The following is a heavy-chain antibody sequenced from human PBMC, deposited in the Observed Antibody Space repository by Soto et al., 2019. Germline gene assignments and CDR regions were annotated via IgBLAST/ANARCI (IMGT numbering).Heavy chain of an antibody. V-gene: IGHV2-5*02. Sequence: SGRTLVNPTQTLTLTCTFSGFSLSTSGVGVGWIRQPPGKALEWLALIYWDDDKRYSPSLKSRLTITKDTSTNQVVLTMTNMDPVDTATYFCAHSGIAGAGNAFDSWGQGTMVTVS. CDR1: GFSLSTSGVG. D-gene: IGHD6-13*01. J-gene: IGHJ3*02. CDR3: AHSGIAGAGNAFDS. CDR2: IYWDDDK.